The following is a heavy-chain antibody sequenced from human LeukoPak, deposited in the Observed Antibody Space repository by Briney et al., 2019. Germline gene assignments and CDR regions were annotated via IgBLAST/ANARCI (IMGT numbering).Heavy chain of an antibody. CDR2: IYYSGRT. J-gene: IGHJ4*02. CDR1: GGSISSSNYY. CDR3: GREGGSSHPFDY. V-gene: IGHV4-39*07. Sequence: PSETLSLTCNVSGGSISSSNYYWGWIRQPPGKGLEWIGSIYYSGRTYYNPSLKSRVTISVDTSKNQFSLKLSSVTAADTAVYYCGREGGSSHPFDYWGQGTLVTVSS. D-gene: IGHD1-26*01.